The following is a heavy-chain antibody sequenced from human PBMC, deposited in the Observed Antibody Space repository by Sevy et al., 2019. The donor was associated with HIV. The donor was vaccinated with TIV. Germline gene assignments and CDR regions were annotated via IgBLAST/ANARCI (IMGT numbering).Heavy chain of an antibody. CDR3: ARDRAQFRESLYYMDV. CDR2: ISSSSSTI. Sequence: GGSLRLSCAASGFTFSSYSMNWVRQAPGKGLEWVSYISSSSSTIYYADSVKGRFTISRDNAKNSLYLQMNSLGDEDTAVYYCARDRAQFRESLYYMDVWGKGTTVTVSS. V-gene: IGHV3-48*02. D-gene: IGHD3-10*01. CDR1: GFTFSSYS. J-gene: IGHJ6*03.